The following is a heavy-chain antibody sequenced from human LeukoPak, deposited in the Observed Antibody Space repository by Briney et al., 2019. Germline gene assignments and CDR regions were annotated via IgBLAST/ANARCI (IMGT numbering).Heavy chain of an antibody. J-gene: IGHJ4*02. D-gene: IGHD3-22*01. CDR1: GFTFNFYA. V-gene: IGHV3-23*01. Sequence: GGSLRLSCAASGFTFNFYAMSWIRQPLGKGLEWVSAISGTDGRTYYADSVKGRFTISRDNSKNTLYLQMNSLRAEDTAVYYCARDRWSYDPQGGFDCWGQGTLVTVSS. CDR2: ISGTDGRT. CDR3: ARDRWSYDPQGGFDC.